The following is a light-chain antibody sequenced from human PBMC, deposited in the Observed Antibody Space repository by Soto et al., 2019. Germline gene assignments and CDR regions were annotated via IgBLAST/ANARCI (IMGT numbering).Light chain of an antibody. CDR3: QKYNSAPLH. J-gene: IGKJ5*01. CDR2: AAS. V-gene: IGKV1-27*01. Sequence: DIQMTQSPSTLSASVGDRVTITCRASQSISSWLAWYQQKPGKVPKLLIYAASTLQSGVPSRFSGSGSGTDFTLTISSLQPEDVATYYCQKYNSAPLHFGQGTRLEIK. CDR1: QSISSW.